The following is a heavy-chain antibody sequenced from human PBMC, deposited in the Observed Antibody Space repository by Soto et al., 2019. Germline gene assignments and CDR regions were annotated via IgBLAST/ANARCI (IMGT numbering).Heavy chain of an antibody. CDR3: ARRSSSSLGSLFDP. CDR2: MYYTGNK. Sequence: SETRSRAWTVSGGSISSSTYYWDGIREPPGKGLEWIGAMYYTGNKNYNPSLESRVTMSVDTSKNHFSLKLSSVTPTDTAVYYCARRSSSSLGSLFDPWGRGILVTVSS. V-gene: IGHV4-39*02. CDR1: GGSISSSTYY. D-gene: IGHD6-6*01. J-gene: IGHJ5*02.